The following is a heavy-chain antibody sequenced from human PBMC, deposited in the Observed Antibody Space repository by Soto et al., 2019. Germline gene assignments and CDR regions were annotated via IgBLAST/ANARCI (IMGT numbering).Heavy chain of an antibody. D-gene: IGHD6-13*01. CDR1: GFTFSSYG. CDR2: ISYDGSNK. CDR3: AKDSRSSWYHPRYFDY. J-gene: IGHJ4*02. V-gene: IGHV3-30*18. Sequence: SLRPSCAASGFTFSSYGMHWVRQAPGKGLEWVAVISYDGSNKYYADSVKGRFTISRDNSKNTLYLQMNSLRAEDTAVYYCAKDSRSSWYHPRYFDYWGQGTLVTVSS.